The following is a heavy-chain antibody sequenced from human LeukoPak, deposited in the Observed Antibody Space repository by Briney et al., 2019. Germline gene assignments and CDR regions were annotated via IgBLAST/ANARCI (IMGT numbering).Heavy chain of an antibody. CDR1: GYTFTSYG. D-gene: IGHD5-18*01. CDR3: ARERYSYREHPKLFDY. J-gene: IGHJ4*02. V-gene: IGHV1-18*01. CDR2: ISAYNGNA. Sequence: ASVKVSCKASGYTFTSYGISWVRQAPGQGLEWMGWISAYNGNANYAQKLQGRVTMTTDTSTSTAYMELRSLRSDDTAVYYCARERYSYREHPKLFDYWGQGTLVTVSS.